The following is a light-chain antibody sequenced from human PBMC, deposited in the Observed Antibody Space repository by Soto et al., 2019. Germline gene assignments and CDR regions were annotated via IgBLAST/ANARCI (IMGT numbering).Light chain of an antibody. V-gene: IGKV3-20*01. CDR3: QQYGTSSIT. CDR2: GAS. J-gene: IGKJ5*01. CDR1: QSLNSNY. Sequence: VLTQSPGTLCLSPGERATLSCRASQSLNSNYLAWYQQKPGQAPRLLIYGASNRATGIPDRFSGSGSGTDFALTISRLEPEDFAVYYCQQYGTSSITFGQGTRLEI.